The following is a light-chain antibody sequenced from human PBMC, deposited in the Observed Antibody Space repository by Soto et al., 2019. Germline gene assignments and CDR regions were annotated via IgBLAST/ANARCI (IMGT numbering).Light chain of an antibody. CDR1: QGISSY. V-gene: IGKV1-8*01. Sequence: AIRMTQSPSSLSAPTGDRVTITCRASQGISSYLAWYQQKPGKAPKLLIYAASTLQSGVPPRFSGSGSGTDFTLAISSLQPEDSATYYCLQDINYPWTFGQGTKVDIK. CDR2: AAS. J-gene: IGKJ1*01. CDR3: LQDINYPWT.